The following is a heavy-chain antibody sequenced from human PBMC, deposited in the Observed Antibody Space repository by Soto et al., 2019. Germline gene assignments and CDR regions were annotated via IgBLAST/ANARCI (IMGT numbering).Heavy chain of an antibody. CDR3: ARVVQWLVSSWFDP. D-gene: IGHD6-19*01. J-gene: IGHJ5*02. V-gene: IGHV4-59*01. CDR2: IYYSGST. CDR1: GGSISSYY. Sequence: SETLSLTCTVSGGSISSYYWSWIRQPPGKGLEWIGYIYYSGSTNYNPSLKSRVTISVDTSKNQFSLKLSSVTAADTAVYYCARVVQWLVSSWFDPRGQRTPVTVSS.